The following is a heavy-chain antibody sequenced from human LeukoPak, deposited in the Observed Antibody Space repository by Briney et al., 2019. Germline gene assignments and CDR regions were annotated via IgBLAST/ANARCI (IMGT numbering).Heavy chain of an antibody. CDR2: ISSSSSYI. CDR1: GFTFSSYS. Sequence: GGSLRLSCAASGFTFSSYSMNWVRQAPGKGLEWVSSISSSSSYIYYADSVKGRFTISRDNAKNSLYLQMNSLRAEDTAVYYCARDRRQRIYMVRGVNNWFDPWGQGTLVTVSS. J-gene: IGHJ5*02. V-gene: IGHV3-21*01. CDR3: ARDRRQRIYMVRGVNNWFDP. D-gene: IGHD3-10*01.